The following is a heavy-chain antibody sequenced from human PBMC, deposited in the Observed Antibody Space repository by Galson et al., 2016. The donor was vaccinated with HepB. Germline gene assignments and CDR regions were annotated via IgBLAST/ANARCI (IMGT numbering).Heavy chain of an antibody. CDR1: GFTFITYS. CDR3: ARGSNYDILTGYLS. D-gene: IGHD3-9*01. J-gene: IGHJ4*02. Sequence: SLRLSCAASGFTFITYSMNWVRQAPGKGLEWVSSISGTGTYIYYEESVKGRFTISSDNAKNLLYLQMNGLRAEETAVYYCARGSNYDILTGYLSWGQGTLVTVSS. V-gene: IGHV3-21*06. CDR2: ISGTGTYI.